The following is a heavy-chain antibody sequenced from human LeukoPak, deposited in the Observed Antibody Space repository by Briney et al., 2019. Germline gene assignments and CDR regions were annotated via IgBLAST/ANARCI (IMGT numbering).Heavy chain of an antibody. Sequence: SETLSLTCTVSGGSISSYYWSWIRQPPGKGLEWIGYIYYSGSTNYNPSLKSRVTISVDTSKNQFSLKLSSVTAADTAVYYCAREETASNWFDPWGQGTLVTVSS. D-gene: IGHD5-24*01. CDR3: AREETASNWFDP. CDR1: GGSISSYY. CDR2: IYYSGST. J-gene: IGHJ5*02. V-gene: IGHV4-59*01.